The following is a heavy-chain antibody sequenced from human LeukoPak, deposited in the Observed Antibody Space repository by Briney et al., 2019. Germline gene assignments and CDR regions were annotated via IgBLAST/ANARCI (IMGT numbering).Heavy chain of an antibody. Sequence: GGSLRLSCAASGFTFDDYGMSWVRQAPGKGREWVSGINWNGGSTGYADSVKGRFTISRDNAKNSLYLQMNSLRAEDTALYHCASQGKYCSGDSCYVTDYWGQGTLVTVSS. CDR3: ASQGKYCSGDSCYVTDY. V-gene: IGHV3-20*01. J-gene: IGHJ4*02. CDR2: INWNGGST. CDR1: GFTFDDYG. D-gene: IGHD2-15*01.